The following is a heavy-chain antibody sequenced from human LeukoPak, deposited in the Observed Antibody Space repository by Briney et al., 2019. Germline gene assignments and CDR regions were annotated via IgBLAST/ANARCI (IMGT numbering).Heavy chain of an antibody. CDR3: ARDFGPFYDFWSGYPYFDD. D-gene: IGHD3-3*01. CDR2: INNDGSSI. V-gene: IGHV3-74*01. CDR1: GFTFSDYW. Sequence: GGSLRLSCAASGFTFSDYWMHWVRQAPGKGLVWVSRINNDGSSINYADSVKGRFTISRDNAKNTLYLQMNSLRAEDTAVYYCARDFGPFYDFWSGYPYFDDWGQGTLVTVSS. J-gene: IGHJ4*02.